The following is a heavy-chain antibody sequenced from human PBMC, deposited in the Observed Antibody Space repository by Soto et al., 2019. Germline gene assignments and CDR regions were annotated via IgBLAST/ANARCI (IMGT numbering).Heavy chain of an antibody. CDR3: ARIAAPTHYFDY. D-gene: IGHD6-13*01. J-gene: IGHJ4*02. Sequence: SETLSLTCTASGGSIISYYWSWIRQPPGKGLEWIGYIYYSGSTNYNPSLKSRVTISVDTSKNQFSLKLSSVTAADTAVYYCARIAAPTHYFDYWGQGTLVTVSS. V-gene: IGHV4-59*01. CDR2: IYYSGST. CDR1: GGSIISYY.